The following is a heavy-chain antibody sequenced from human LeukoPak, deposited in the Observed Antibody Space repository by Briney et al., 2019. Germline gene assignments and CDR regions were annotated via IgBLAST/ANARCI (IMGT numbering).Heavy chain of an antibody. CDR3: ARLWFGESSKNFFDY. CDR1: GYTFTGDY. J-gene: IGHJ4*02. CDR2: INLNSGGT. D-gene: IGHD3-10*01. Sequence: ASVKVSCKASGYTFTGDYMHWVRQAPGQGLEWMGWINLNSGGTKYAQKFQGRVTMTRDTSISTAYMELSRLRSDDTAVYYCARLWFGESSKNFFDYWGQGTLVTVSS. V-gene: IGHV1-2*02.